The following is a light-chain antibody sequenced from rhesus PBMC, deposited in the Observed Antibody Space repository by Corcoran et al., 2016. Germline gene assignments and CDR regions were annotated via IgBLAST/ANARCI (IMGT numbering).Light chain of an antibody. V-gene: IGKV1-22*01. CDR1: QDIPND. Sequence: DIQMTQSPSSLSASVQDRVTITCRASQDIPNDLSWYQHKPGETTKLLIYEASSLQSGIPSSVSGSGAGTYVTLTISSLQSEEFATYYCQQYSSRPPLSLGGGTKVEIK. CDR3: QQYSSRPPLS. J-gene: IGKJ4*01. CDR2: EAS.